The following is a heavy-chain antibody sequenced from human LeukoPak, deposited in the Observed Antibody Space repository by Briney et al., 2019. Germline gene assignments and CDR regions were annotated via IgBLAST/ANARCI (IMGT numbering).Heavy chain of an antibody. V-gene: IGHV4-38-2*02. J-gene: IGHJ4*02. D-gene: IGHD2-15*01. CDR3: ARVSFDHYFDY. CDR2: IYHSGST. CDR1: GYSISSGYY. Sequence: PSETLSLTCTVSGYSISSGYYWGWIRQPPGKGLEWIGSIYHSGSTYYNPSLKSRVTISVDTSKNQFSLKLSSVTAADTAVYYCARVSFDHYFDYWGQGTLVTVSS.